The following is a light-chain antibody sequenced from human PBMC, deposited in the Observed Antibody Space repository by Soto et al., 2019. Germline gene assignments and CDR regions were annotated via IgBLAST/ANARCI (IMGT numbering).Light chain of an antibody. Sequence: DIQMTQAPSSLSASVGDGVTITCRASQSISKYLNWYQQKPGKAPKLLIYAASSLQSGVPSRFSGSGSGTDYILTITTLQPEDFATYYCQQSYSFPFDFGPGTKVDIK. CDR2: AAS. CDR3: QQSYSFPFD. CDR1: QSISKY. J-gene: IGKJ3*01. V-gene: IGKV1-39*01.